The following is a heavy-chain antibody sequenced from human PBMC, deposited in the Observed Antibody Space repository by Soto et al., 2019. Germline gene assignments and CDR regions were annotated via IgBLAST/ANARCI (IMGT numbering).Heavy chain of an antibody. Sequence: QVQLVESGGGVVQPGRSLRLSCAASGFTFSSYGMHWVRQAPGKGLEGVAVIWYDGSNKYYADSVKGRFTISRDNSKNTLYLQMNSLRAEDTAVYYCARGELPGATSNIVVVPDLSGLYGMDVWGQGTTVTVSS. CDR3: ARGELPGATSNIVVVPDLSGLYGMDV. V-gene: IGHV3-33*01. CDR1: GFTFSSYG. CDR2: IWYDGSNK. D-gene: IGHD2-2*01. J-gene: IGHJ6*02.